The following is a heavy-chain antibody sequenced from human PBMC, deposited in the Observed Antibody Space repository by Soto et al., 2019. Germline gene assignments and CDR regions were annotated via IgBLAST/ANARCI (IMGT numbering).Heavy chain of an antibody. CDR3: TTAEQTYYYDSSGYLA. Sequence: PVGPLRLSCAASGFTFSNAWMSWVRQAPGNGLEWVGRIKSKTDGGTTDYAAPVKGRFTISRDDSKNTLYLQMNSLKTEDTAVYYCTTAEQTYYYDSSGYLAWGQGTLVTVSS. CDR1: GFTFSNAW. V-gene: IGHV3-15*01. J-gene: IGHJ5*02. CDR2: IKSKTDGGTT. D-gene: IGHD3-22*01.